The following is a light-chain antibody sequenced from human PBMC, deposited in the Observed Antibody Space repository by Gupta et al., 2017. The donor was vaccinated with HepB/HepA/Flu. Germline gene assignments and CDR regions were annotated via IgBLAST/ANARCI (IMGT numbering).Light chain of an antibody. Sequence: DIVLTQSPGTLSLSPGERATLSCRASQSIGSTYLAWYQQRPGQAPRLLFYGASSRASGIPDRFSGSGSGTDFTLTISSLVPEDFAVYYCHHYCTSPWTFGQGTKVETK. J-gene: IGKJ1*01. CDR2: GAS. CDR1: QSIGSTY. CDR3: HHYCTSPWT. V-gene: IGKV3-20*01.